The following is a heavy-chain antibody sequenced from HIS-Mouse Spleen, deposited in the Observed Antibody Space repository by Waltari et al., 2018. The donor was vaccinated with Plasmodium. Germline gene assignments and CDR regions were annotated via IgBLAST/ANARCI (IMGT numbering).Heavy chain of an antibody. CDR1: RGSILSRSYY. J-gene: IGHJ4*02. V-gene: IGHV4-39*01. D-gene: IGHD1-26*01. CDR2: IYYSGST. Sequence: QLQLQESGPGLVKPSETLSLTCTVSRGSILSRSYYWGWIGQPPGKGLEWIGSIYYSGSTYYNPSLKSRVTISVDTSKNQFSLKLSSVTAADTAVYYCARRGGSYYYFDYWGQGTLVTVSS. CDR3: ARRGGSYYYFDY.